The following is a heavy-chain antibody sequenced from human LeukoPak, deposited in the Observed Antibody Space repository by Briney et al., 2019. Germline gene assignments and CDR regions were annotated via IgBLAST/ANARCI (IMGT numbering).Heavy chain of an antibody. CDR2: ISGSGGST. CDR1: GFTFSSYA. V-gene: IGHV3-23*01. Sequence: GGSLRLSCAASGFTFSSYAMSWVRQAPGKGLEWVSAISGSGGSTYYADSVKGRFTISRDNSKNTLYLQMNSLRAEDTAVYYCAKGKAYGASGYYYYMDVWGKGTTVTVSS. J-gene: IGHJ6*03. D-gene: IGHD4-17*01. CDR3: AKGKAYGASGYYYYMDV.